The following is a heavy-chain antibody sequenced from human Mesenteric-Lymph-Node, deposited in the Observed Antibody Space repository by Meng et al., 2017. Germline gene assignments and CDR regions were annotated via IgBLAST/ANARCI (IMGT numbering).Heavy chain of an antibody. Sequence: QVQLVQSGTEGKKPGASVKVSCRTPGYSFTSHALRWVRQAPGQGLEWMGVINPSGGSTTYSQKLQGRLTMTRDTSTSAVYMELSSLRSEDTAIYYCARSPLDGYNYHFDYWGQGTLVTVSS. D-gene: IGHD5-24*01. CDR1: GYSFTSHA. CDR3: ARSPLDGYNYHFDY. V-gene: IGHV1-46*01. CDR2: INPSGGST. J-gene: IGHJ4*02.